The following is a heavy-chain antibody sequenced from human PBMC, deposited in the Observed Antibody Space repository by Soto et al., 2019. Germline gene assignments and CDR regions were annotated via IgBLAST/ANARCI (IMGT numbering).Heavy chain of an antibody. CDR1: GVSVSSGSFY. CDR2: GSYSGTT. Sequence: PFETLSLTCTVSGVSVSSGSFYWAWIRQPPGKGLEWIGFGSYSGTTNYKPSLKSRVTISVDTSKNQFSLKLSSVTAADTAVYYCARKGGTYYDFWSGSYYFDYWGQGTLVTVSS. V-gene: IGHV4-61*01. CDR3: ARKGGTYYDFWSGSYYFDY. J-gene: IGHJ4*02. D-gene: IGHD3-3*01.